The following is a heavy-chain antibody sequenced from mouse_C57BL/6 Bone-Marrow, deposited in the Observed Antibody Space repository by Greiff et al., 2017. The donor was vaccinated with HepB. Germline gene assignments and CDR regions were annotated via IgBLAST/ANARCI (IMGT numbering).Heavy chain of an antibody. J-gene: IGHJ2*01. CDR2: IDPANGDT. CDR1: GFNIKDDY. Sequence: VQLKQSGAELVRPGASVKLSCTASGFNIKDDYMHWVKQRPEQGLEWIGWIDPANGDTEYASKFQGKATITADTSSNTAYLQLSSLTSEDTAVYYCTTNYGSSYHFDDWGQGTTLTVSS. V-gene: IGHV14-4*01. D-gene: IGHD1-1*01. CDR3: TTNYGSSYHFDD.